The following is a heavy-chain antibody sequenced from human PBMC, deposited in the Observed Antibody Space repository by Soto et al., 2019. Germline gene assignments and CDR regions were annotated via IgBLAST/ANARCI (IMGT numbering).Heavy chain of an antibody. J-gene: IGHJ6*03. Sequence: GGSLRLSCAASGFTFSSYDMHWVRQATGKGLEWVSAIGTAGDTYYPGSVKGRFTISRENAKNSLYLQMNSLRAGDTAVYYCERGGTPTVGYYYYYYMDVWGKGTTVTVSS. V-gene: IGHV3-13*01. CDR3: ERGGTPTVGYYYYYYMDV. D-gene: IGHD4-17*01. CDR1: GFTFSSYD. CDR2: IGTAGDT.